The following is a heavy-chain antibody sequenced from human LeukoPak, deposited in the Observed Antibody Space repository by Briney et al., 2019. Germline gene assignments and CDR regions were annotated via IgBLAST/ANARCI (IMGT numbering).Heavy chain of an antibody. V-gene: IGHV3-43*02. CDR2: ISGDGGST. CDR3: ARDDSSGYYYFDY. J-gene: IGHJ4*02. D-gene: IGHD3-22*01. CDR1: GFTFDDYA. Sequence: GGSLRLSCAASGFTFDDYAMHWVRQAPGKGLEWVSLISGDGGSTYYADSVKGRFTISRDNSKNSLYLQMNSLRAEDTAVYYCARDDSSGYYYFDYWGQGTLVTVSS.